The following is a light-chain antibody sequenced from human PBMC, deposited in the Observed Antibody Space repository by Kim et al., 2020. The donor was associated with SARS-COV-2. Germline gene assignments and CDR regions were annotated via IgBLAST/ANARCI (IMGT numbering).Light chain of an antibody. Sequence: ETVITQSPATLSVSPGESATLSCRASQSVSSNLAWFHQKPGQAPRLLIYGASTRATGIPARFSGSGSGTEFTLTISSLQSEDFAVYYCQQYSNWPRTFGQGTNVEIK. CDR1: QSVSSN. J-gene: IGKJ1*01. CDR2: GAS. CDR3: QQYSNWPRT. V-gene: IGKV3-15*01.